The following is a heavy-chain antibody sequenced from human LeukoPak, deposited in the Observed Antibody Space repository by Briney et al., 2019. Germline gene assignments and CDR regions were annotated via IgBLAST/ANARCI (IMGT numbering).Heavy chain of an antibody. CDR1: GYTFTGYY. CDR2: INPNSGGT. D-gene: IGHD6-13*01. V-gene: IGHV1-2*06. J-gene: IGHJ5*02. Sequence: ASAKVSCKASGYTFTGYYMHWVRQAPGQGLEWMGRINPNSGGTNYAQKFQGRVTMTRDTSISTAYMELSRLRSDDTAVYYCARDPDSRNWFDPWGQGTLVTVSS. CDR3: ARDPDSRNWFDP.